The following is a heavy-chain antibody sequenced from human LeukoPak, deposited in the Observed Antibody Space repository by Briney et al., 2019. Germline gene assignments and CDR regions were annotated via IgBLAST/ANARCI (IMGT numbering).Heavy chain of an antibody. J-gene: IGHJ3*02. V-gene: IGHV4-61*02. Sequence: SETLSLTCTVSGGSISSGSYYWSWIRQPAGKGLEWIGRIYTSGSTNYNPSLQSRVTISVDTSKNQFSLKLSSVTAADTAVYYCAREEPWYGGSDAFDIWGQGTMVTVSS. D-gene: IGHD2-15*01. CDR3: AREEPWYGGSDAFDI. CDR1: GGSISSGSYY. CDR2: IYTSGST.